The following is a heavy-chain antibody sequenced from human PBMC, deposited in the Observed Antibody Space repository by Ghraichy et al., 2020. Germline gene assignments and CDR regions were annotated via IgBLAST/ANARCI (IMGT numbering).Heavy chain of an antibody. V-gene: IGHV4-39*01. CDR3: ARHFSAVRNFGVPLIDY. Sequence: SETLSLTCTVSGGSISSSSYYWGWIRQPPGKGLEWIGSIYYSGSTYYNPSLKSRVTISVDTSKNQFSLKLSSVTAADTTVYYCARHFSAVRNFGVPLIDYWGQGTLVTVSS. D-gene: IGHD3-3*01. CDR2: IYYSGST. CDR1: GGSISSSSYY. J-gene: IGHJ4*02.